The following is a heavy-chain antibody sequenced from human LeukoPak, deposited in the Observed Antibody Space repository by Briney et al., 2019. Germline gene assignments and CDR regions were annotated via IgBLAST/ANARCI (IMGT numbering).Heavy chain of an antibody. D-gene: IGHD6-13*01. V-gene: IGHV4-59*12. J-gene: IGHJ2*01. CDR2: IYYSGST. CDR1: GGSISNYY. Sequence: SETLSLTCTVSGGSISNYYWSWIRQPPGKGLEWIGHIYYSGSTNYSPSLQSRVTISVDTSKNQFSLKLNSVTAADTAVYYCARVSSSWYQDWYFDLWGRGTLVTVSS. CDR3: ARVSSSWYQDWYFDL.